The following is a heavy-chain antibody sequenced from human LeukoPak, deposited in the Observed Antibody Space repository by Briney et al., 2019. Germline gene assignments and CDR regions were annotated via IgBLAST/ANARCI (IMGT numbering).Heavy chain of an antibody. CDR2: MYNSGST. CDR1: GGSISSGTYY. D-gene: IGHD3-10*01. V-gene: IGHV4-61*01. Sequence: SQTLSLTCTVSGGSISSGTYYWSWIRQPPGKGLQWIGYMYNSGSTNYNPSLKSRVTISVDTSKNQFSLKLSSVTAADTAVYYCARTTMVRGTYYMDVWGKGTTVTISS. J-gene: IGHJ6*03. CDR3: ARTTMVRGTYYMDV.